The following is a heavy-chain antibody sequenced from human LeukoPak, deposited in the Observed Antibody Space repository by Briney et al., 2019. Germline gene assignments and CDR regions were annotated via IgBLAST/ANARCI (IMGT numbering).Heavy chain of an antibody. Sequence: SETLSLTCTVSGGSVRSSSYYWGWIRQPLGKGLEWIGSVYFSGTTYYNPSLKSRVTISVDTSKNQFSLKLNSVTAADTAVYYCARHEVGYCSSPSWYGGNWLDPWGQGTLVTVSS. CDR2: VYFSGTT. D-gene: IGHD2-2*01. CDR1: GGSVRSSSYY. CDR3: ARHEVGYCSSPSWYGGNWLDP. V-gene: IGHV4-39*01. J-gene: IGHJ5*02.